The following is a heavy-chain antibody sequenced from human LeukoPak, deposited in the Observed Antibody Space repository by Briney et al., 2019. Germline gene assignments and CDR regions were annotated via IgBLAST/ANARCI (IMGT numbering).Heavy chain of an antibody. CDR1: GGSFSGDH. V-gene: IGHV4-34*01. CDR2: INHRGHS. J-gene: IGHJ4*02. CDR3: AMDPTTVVTLPYYLDF. D-gene: IGHD4-23*01. Sequence: SETLSLTCAVYGGSFSGDHCNWTRQTPGRGLEWIGEINHRGHSNYNPSLESRVTISVDTSKSQFSLKLRSVTAADTAVYYCAMDPTTVVTLPYYLDFWGQGTQVTVSS.